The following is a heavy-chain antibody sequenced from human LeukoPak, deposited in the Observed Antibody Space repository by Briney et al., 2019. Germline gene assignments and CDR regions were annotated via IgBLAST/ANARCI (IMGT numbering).Heavy chain of an antibody. CDR2: ISAYNGNT. D-gene: IGHD3-10*01. J-gene: IGHJ6*02. V-gene: IGHV1-18*01. CDR1: GYTFASYG. CDR3: ARDSDYYGSGSYLGRIYYYYGMDV. Sequence: ASVKVSCKASGYTFASYGISWVRQAPGQGLEWMGWISAYNGNTNYAQKLLGRVTMTTDTSTSTAYMELRSLRSDDTAVYYCARDSDYYGSGSYLGRIYYYYGMDVWGQGTTVTVSS.